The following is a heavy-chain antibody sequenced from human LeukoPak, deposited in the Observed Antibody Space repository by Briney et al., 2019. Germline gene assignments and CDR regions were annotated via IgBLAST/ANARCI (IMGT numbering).Heavy chain of an antibody. J-gene: IGHJ4*02. V-gene: IGHV3-48*03. CDR1: GFTFSRYE. Sequence: GGSLRLSCAASGFTFSRYEMNWVRQAPGKGLEWISYISSSGSTIHYADSVKGRFPISRDNAENSLYLQMNNLRAEDTAVYYCAKFDGNWYYFDHWGQGTRVTVSS. CDR3: AKFDGNWYYFDH. D-gene: IGHD1-1*01. CDR2: ISSSGSTI.